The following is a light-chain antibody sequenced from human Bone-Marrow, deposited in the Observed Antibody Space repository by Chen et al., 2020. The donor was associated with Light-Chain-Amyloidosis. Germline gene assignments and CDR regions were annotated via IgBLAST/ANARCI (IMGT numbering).Light chain of an antibody. CDR1: SSDVGGYDL. CDR2: EGN. V-gene: IGLV2-23*01. CDR3: CSRAGSSIPDV. Sequence: QSALTQPASVSGSLGQSITISCTGSSSDVGGYDLVSWYQQRPGKAPKLILFEGNKRPSGVSSRFAGYKSGNTASLSISGLWAEGEAAYYGCSRAGSSIPDVFGTGTKVTVL. J-gene: IGLJ1*01.